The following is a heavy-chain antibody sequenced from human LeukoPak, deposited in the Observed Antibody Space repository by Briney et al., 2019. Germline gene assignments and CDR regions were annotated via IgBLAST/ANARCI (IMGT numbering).Heavy chain of an antibody. CDR2: IKHDGWEKQDRSEK. CDR1: GFTFSQYW. CDR3: ARSGRGVDSFYFYMDV. D-gene: IGHD3-10*01. V-gene: IGHV3-7*01. Sequence: PGGSLRLSCVASGFTFSQYWMSWVRQAPGKGLEGVANIKHDGWEKQDRSEKNYVDSVKGRFTISRDHAKNSVYLQMNSLRAEDTAVYYCARSGRGVDSFYFYMDVWGKGTTVSVSS. J-gene: IGHJ6*03.